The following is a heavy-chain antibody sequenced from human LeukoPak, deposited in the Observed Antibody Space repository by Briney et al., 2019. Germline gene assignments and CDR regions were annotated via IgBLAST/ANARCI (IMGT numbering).Heavy chain of an antibody. J-gene: IGHJ4*02. V-gene: IGHV1-69-2*01. CDR2: VDPEDGET. Sequence: ASVKISCKVSGYTFTDYYMHWVQQAPGKGLEWMGLVDPEDGETIYAEKFQGRVTITADTSTDTAYMELSSLRSEDTAVYYCARGGTWIQLWPALDYWGQGTLVTVSS. D-gene: IGHD5-18*01. CDR1: GYTFTDYY. CDR3: ARGGTWIQLWPALDY.